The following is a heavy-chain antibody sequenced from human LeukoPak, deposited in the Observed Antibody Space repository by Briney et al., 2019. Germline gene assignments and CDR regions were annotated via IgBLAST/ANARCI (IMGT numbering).Heavy chain of an antibody. D-gene: IGHD3-22*01. V-gene: IGHV3-23*01. CDR2: ISGSGGST. J-gene: IGHJ3*02. CDR3: AKDYYDSSGYYLYDAFDI. CDR1: GFTFSSYA. Sequence: PGGSLRLSCAASGFTFSSYAMSWVRQAPGKGLEWVSAISGSGGSTYYADSVKGRFTISRDNSKNTLYLQMNSLRADDTAVYYCAKDYYDSSGYYLYDAFDIWGQGTMVTVSS.